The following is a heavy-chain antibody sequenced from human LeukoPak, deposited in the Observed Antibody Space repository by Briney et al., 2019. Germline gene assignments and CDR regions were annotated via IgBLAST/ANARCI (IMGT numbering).Heavy chain of an antibody. CDR1: GYTFASYG. V-gene: IGHV1-18*01. D-gene: IGHD2-8*01. J-gene: IGHJ5*02. Sequence: ASVKVSCKASGYTFASYGVSWVRQAPGQGPEWMAWISVYSGNTKYAQKFQGRVTLTADTSTSTVYVELRSLRSDDTAVYYCARDGWSLGPWGQGTLVTVSS. CDR3: ARDGWSLGP. CDR2: ISVYSGNT.